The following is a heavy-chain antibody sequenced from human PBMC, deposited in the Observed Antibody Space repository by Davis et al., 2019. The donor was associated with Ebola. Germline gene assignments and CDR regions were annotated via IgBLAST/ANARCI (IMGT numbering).Heavy chain of an antibody. CDR2: ISNSGSSI. Sequence: GGSLRLSCAASGFTFDDYRMSWIRQAPGKGLEWVSYISNSGSSIYYADSVKGRFTISRDNAKNFLYLQMNSLRAEDTAVYFCARDQRILILGVAVYYYYGMDVWGQGTTVTVSS. D-gene: IGHD3-3*01. CDR1: GFTFDDYR. V-gene: IGHV3-11*01. J-gene: IGHJ6*02. CDR3: ARDQRILILGVAVYYYYGMDV.